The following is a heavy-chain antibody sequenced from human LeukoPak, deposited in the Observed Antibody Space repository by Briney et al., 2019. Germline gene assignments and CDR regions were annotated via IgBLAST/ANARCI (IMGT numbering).Heavy chain of an antibody. D-gene: IGHD3-22*01. CDR2: ISSSSSYI. Sequence: PGGSLRLSCAASGFKFDDYWMNWVRQAPGKGLEWVSSISSSSSYIYYADSVKGRFTISRDNAKNSLYLQMNSLRAEDTAVYYCARDYYDSSGYWAFNWFDPWGQGTLVTVSS. J-gene: IGHJ5*02. CDR3: ARDYYDSSGYWAFNWFDP. CDR1: GFKFDDYW. V-gene: IGHV3-21*01.